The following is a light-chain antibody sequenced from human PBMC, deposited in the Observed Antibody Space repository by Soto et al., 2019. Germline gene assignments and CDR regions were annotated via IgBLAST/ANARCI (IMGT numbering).Light chain of an antibody. J-gene: IGLJ1*01. CDR1: RRDVGGYNY. V-gene: IGLV2-14*01. CDR3: SSYTSSSTLV. CDR2: DVS. Sequence: QPSPPSGAPLHSNTLPLPGNRRDVGGYNYVSWYQQHPGKAPKLMIYDVSNRPSGVSNRFSGSKSGNTASLTISGLQAEDEADYYCSSYTSSSTLVFGTGTKVTVL.